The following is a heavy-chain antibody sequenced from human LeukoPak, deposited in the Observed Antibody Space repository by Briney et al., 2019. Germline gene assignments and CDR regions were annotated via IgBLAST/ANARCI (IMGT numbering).Heavy chain of an antibody. CDR3: ARDREWELAFLDAFDI. J-gene: IGHJ3*02. CDR1: GFTFSSYS. V-gene: IGHV3-21*01. Sequence: NAGGSLRLSCAASGFTFSSYSMTWVRQAPGKGLEWVSSISSSSSYIYYAGSVKGRFTISRDNAKNSLYLQMNSLRAEDTAVYYCARDREWELAFLDAFDIWGQGTMVTVSS. CDR2: ISSSSSYI. D-gene: IGHD1-26*01.